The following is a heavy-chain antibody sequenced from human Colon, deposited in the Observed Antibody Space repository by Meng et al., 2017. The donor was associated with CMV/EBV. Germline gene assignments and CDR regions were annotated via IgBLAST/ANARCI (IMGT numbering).Heavy chain of an antibody. CDR2: IIPILART. D-gene: IGHD2-8*01. V-gene: IGHV1-69*10. CDR3: ARANALMKGWFDP. J-gene: IGHJ5*02. CDR1: GGTFSTYA. Sequence: SVKVSCKTSGGTFSTYALNWVRQAPGQGLEWMGGIIPILARTNYAQKFQDRLTITADRFTSTAYMELSSLRSEDTAVYYCARANALMKGWFDPWGQGTLVTVS.